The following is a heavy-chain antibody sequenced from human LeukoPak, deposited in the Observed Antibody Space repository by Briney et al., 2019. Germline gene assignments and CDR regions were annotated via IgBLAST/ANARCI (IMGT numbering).Heavy chain of an antibody. CDR2: INISGSTM. CDR3: AREAITGYSD. D-gene: IGHD3-9*01. CDR1: GFTFSNYY. V-gene: IGHV3-11*04. J-gene: IGHJ4*02. Sequence: PGGSLRLSCAASGFTFSNYYMSWIRQAPGKGLEWVSYINISGSTMYYADSVKGRFTISRDNAKNSLYLQMSSLRAEDTAVYYCAREAITGYSDWGQGTLVTVSS.